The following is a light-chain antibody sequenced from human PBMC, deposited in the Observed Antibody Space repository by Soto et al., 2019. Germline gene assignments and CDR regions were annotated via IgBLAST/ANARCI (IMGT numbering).Light chain of an antibody. CDR2: GVT. V-gene: IGLV2-11*01. J-gene: IGLJ1*01. CDR1: SSDVGGYNY. Sequence: QSVLTQPRSVSGSPGQSVTISCTGTSSDVGGYNYVSWYQQLPGKAPKLMIYGVTKRPSGVPDRFSGSKSGNTASLTISGLQAEDEADYYCCSYAGTFTFVFGTGTKVTVL. CDR3: CSYAGTFTFV.